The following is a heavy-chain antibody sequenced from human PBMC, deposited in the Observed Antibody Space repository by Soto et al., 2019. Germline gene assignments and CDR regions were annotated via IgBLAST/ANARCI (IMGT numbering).Heavy chain of an antibody. Sequence: QVQLQESGPGLVKPSQTLSLTCTVSGGSISSGGYYWSWIRQHPGKGLEWIGYIYYSGSTYYNPSLKSRVTISVDTSKNQFSLKLSSVTAADTAVYYCARDTRLEEWGSGSYYYYYYGMDVWGQGTTVTVSS. CDR3: ARDTRLEEWGSGSYYYYYYGMDV. CDR1: GGSISSGGYY. V-gene: IGHV4-31*03. J-gene: IGHJ6*02. CDR2: IYYSGST. D-gene: IGHD3-10*01.